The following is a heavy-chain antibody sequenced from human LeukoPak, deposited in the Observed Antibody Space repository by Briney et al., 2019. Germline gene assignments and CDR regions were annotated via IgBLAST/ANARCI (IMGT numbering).Heavy chain of an antibody. Sequence: PGGSLRLSCAASGFTFSSYGMHWVRQAPGKGLEWVAFIRYDGSNKYYADSVKGRFTISRDNSKNTLYLQKKSLRAEDTAVYYCAKGGGYEAQYYYYYLDVWGKGTTVTISS. V-gene: IGHV3-30*02. J-gene: IGHJ6*03. D-gene: IGHD5-12*01. CDR3: AKGGGYEAQYYYYYLDV. CDR2: IRYDGSNK. CDR1: GFTFSSYG.